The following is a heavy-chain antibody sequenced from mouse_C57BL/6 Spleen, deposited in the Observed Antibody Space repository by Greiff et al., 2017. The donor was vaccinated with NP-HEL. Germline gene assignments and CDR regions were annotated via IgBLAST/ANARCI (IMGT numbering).Heavy chain of an antibody. V-gene: IGHV1-75*01. CDR3: ARSRFYGYDGWFAY. J-gene: IGHJ3*01. D-gene: IGHD2-2*01. Sequence: VQLQQSGPELVKPGASVKISCKASGYTFTDYYINWVKQRPGQGLEWIGWIFPGSGSTYYNEKFKGKATLTVDKSSSTAYMLLSSLTSEASAVYFCARSRFYGYDGWFAYWGQGTLVTVSA. CDR2: IFPGSGST. CDR1: GYTFTDYY.